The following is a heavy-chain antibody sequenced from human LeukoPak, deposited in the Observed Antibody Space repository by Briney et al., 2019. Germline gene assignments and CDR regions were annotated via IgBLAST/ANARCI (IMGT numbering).Heavy chain of an antibody. CDR1: GFTVSSNY. D-gene: IGHD3-3*01. J-gene: IGHJ4*02. CDR3: ATCAAGVIVTHYFDY. CDR2: IYSGGST. V-gene: IGHV3-53*01. Sequence: GGSLRLSCAASGFTVSSNYMSWVRQAPGKGLEWVSVIYSGGSTYYADSVKGRFTISRDNSKNTVYLQMNNLGAEDTAIYYCATCAAGVIVTHYFDYWGRGTLVTVSS.